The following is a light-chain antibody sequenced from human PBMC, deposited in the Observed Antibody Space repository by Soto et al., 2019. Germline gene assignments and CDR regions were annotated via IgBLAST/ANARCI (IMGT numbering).Light chain of an antibody. CDR1: QSVSSN. CDR2: GAS. Sequence: EIVMTQSPATLSVSPGERATLSCRASQSVSSNLAWYQQKPGQAPRLLIYGASTRATGIPARFSGSGSGTEFTLTLSSLQSEDFAVYYCQQDNNWPPWTCGQGTKVEIK. V-gene: IGKV3-15*01. CDR3: QQDNNWPPWT. J-gene: IGKJ1*01.